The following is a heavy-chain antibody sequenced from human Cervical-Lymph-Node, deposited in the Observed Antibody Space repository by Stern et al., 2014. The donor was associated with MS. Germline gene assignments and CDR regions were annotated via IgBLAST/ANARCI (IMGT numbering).Heavy chain of an antibody. Sequence: VQLEESGPGLVKPSETLSLTCTVSGGSISSSGYYWGWIRQPPGKGLEWVGSIHYSGTTYYTPFLKSRVNISGGTTKNQFSLKRSSVTAADTAVYYCACRILTYGFDIWGQGTMVTVSS. V-gene: IGHV4-39*01. CDR2: IHYSGTT. D-gene: IGHD2/OR15-2a*01. J-gene: IGHJ3*02. CDR1: GGSISSSGYY. CDR3: ACRILTYGFDI.